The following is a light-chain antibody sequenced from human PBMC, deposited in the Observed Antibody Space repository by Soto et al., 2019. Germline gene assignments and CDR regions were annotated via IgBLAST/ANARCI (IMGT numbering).Light chain of an antibody. Sequence: QSVLTQPPSVSGAPGQRVTISCTGSSSNIGAGYDVHWYQQLPGTAPKLLIYGNSNRPSGVPDRFSGSKSGTSAALAITGLQADDEADYYCHSYDSSLRGRVFGGGTKLTVL. J-gene: IGLJ3*02. CDR3: HSYDSSLRGRV. V-gene: IGLV1-40*01. CDR2: GNS. CDR1: SSNIGAGYD.